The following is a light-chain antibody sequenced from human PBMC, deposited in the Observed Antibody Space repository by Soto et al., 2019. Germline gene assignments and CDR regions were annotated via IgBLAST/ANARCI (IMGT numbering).Light chain of an antibody. CDR3: QQSYSVPWT. J-gene: IGKJ1*01. V-gene: IGKV1-39*01. CDR2: AAS. CDR1: RTITSD. Sequence: DIQMTQTPSSLSASVGDRVTITCRASRTITSDINWYQQKPGQAPKFLIYAASSLQSGVPSRFSGSGSGTDFTLTISSLQPEDSATYFCQQSYSVPWTFGQGTKVVV.